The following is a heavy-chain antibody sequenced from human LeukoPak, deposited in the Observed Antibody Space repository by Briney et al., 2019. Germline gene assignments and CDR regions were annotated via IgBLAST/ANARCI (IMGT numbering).Heavy chain of an antibody. Sequence: HPGGSLRLSCAASGFTFSSYAMSWVRQAPGKGLEWVSAISGSGGSTYYADSVKGRFTISRDNSKNTLYLQMNSLRAEDTAVYYCAKDREHIVVVTVGVVDYWGQGTLVTVSS. CDR2: ISGSGGST. D-gene: IGHD2-21*02. CDR1: GFTFSSYA. J-gene: IGHJ4*02. V-gene: IGHV3-23*01. CDR3: AKDREHIVVVTVGVVDY.